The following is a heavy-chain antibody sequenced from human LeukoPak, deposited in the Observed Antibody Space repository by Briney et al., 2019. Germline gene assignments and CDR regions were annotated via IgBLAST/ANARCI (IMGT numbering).Heavy chain of an antibody. V-gene: IGHV1-2*02. D-gene: IGHD4-17*01. J-gene: IGHJ4*02. CDR1: GYTLTGYY. CDR2: INPNNGGT. Sequence: ASVKVSCKASGYTLTGYYVHWVRQAPGQGLEWMGWINPNNGGTLYAQNFRGRVTMTRDTSTSTVYMELSSLRSEDTAVYYCARDSADYGDYDYWGQGTLVTVSS. CDR3: ARDSADYGDYDY.